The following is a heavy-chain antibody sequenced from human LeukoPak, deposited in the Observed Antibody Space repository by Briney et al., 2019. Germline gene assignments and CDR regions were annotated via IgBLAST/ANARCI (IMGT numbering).Heavy chain of an antibody. CDR3: ARAGGWYFDL. CDR2: IYYSGST. Sequence: PPETLSLTCTVSGGSISSYYWSWIRQPPGKGLEWIGYIYYSGSTNYNPSLKSRVTISVDTSKNQFSLKLSSVTAADTAVYYCARAGGWYFDLWGRGTLVTVSS. J-gene: IGHJ2*01. CDR1: GGSISSYY. D-gene: IGHD3-16*01. V-gene: IGHV4-59*01.